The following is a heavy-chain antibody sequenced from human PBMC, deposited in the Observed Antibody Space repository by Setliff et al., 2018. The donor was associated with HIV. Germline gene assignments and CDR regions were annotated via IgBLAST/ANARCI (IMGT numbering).Heavy chain of an antibody. J-gene: IGHJ3*02. CDR2: INPTGGST. D-gene: IGHD5-12*01. CDR1: GYSFTNHY. V-gene: IGHV1-46*01. CDR3: ASAGAWQRNALDI. Sequence: ASVKVSCKPSGYSFTNHYMHWVRQAPGQGLEWMGVINPTGGSTRNTQKFQGRGAMTRDTSTSTVYMELSSLRSEDTAVYYCASAGAWQRNALDIWGQGTMVTVSS.